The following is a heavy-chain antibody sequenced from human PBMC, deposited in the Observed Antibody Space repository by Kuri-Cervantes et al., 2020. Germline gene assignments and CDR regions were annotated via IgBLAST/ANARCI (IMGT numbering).Heavy chain of an antibody. V-gene: IGHV1-69*05. CDR3: ARSEDSSGCLLDY. D-gene: IGHD6-19*01. CDR1: GYTFTSYG. J-gene: IGHJ4*02. Sequence: SVKVSCKASGYTFTSYGISWVRQAPGQGLEWMGGIIPIFGTANYAQKFQGRVTITTDESTSTAYMELSSLRSEDTAVYYCARSEDSSGCLLDYWGQGTLVTVSS. CDR2: IIPIFGTA.